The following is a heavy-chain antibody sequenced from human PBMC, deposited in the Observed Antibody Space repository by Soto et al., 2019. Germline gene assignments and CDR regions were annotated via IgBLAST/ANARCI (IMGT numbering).Heavy chain of an antibody. V-gene: IGHV1-69*06. CDR3: ASPTREWLPPARDYYYGMDV. CDR1: GGTFSSYA. D-gene: IGHD3-3*01. CDR2: IIPIFGTA. J-gene: IGHJ6*02. Sequence: QVQLVQSGAEVKKPGSSVKVSCKASGGTFSSYAISWVRQAPGQGLEWMGGIIPIFGTAKYAQKFQGRVTINADKSTSTAYMELSSLRSEDTAVYYCASPTREWLPPARDYYYGMDVWGQGTTVTVSS.